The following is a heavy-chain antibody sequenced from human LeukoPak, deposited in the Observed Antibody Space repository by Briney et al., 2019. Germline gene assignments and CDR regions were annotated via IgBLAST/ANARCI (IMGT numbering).Heavy chain of an antibody. CDR3: AKEDLRRHFDFDY. Sequence: GGSLRLSCAASGFTVSSNYMSWVRQAPGKGLEWVSGIGGSGDTYYADSVKGRFAISRDNSKNTLFLQMNSLRAEDTALYYCAKEDLRRHFDFDYWGQGTLVTVSS. V-gene: IGHV3-53*01. D-gene: IGHD3-9*01. J-gene: IGHJ4*02. CDR2: IGGSGDT. CDR1: GFTVSSNY.